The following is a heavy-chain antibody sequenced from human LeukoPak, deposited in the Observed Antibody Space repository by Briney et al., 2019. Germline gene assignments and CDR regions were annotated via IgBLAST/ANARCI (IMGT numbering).Heavy chain of an antibody. Sequence: GGSLRLSCAASGFTFNNYWIHWVRQVPGKDLVWVSRIDGDASRTNYADSVKGRFTISRDNVKNMVYLQMSSLTVEDTAVYYCARYCNGDTCDGALDLWGQGTLVTVSS. CDR1: GFTFNNYW. CDR3: ARYCNGDTCDGALDL. V-gene: IGHV3-74*01. J-gene: IGHJ3*01. D-gene: IGHD2-15*01. CDR2: IDGDASRT.